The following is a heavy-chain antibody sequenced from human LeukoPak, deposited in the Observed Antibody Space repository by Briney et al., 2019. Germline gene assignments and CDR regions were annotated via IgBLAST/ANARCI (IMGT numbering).Heavy chain of an antibody. V-gene: IGHV1-18*01. D-gene: IGHD3-9*01. CDR2: ITAYNGNT. Sequence: ASVKVSCKTSGYSFITYGISWVRQAPGQGLEWMGWITAYNGNTKSAQKLQDRVTMTTDTSTSTAYMELRSLRSDDTAVHYCARVNYDILTGYYIPHAFDIWGQGTMVTVSS. CDR1: GYSFITYG. J-gene: IGHJ3*02. CDR3: ARVNYDILTGYYIPHAFDI.